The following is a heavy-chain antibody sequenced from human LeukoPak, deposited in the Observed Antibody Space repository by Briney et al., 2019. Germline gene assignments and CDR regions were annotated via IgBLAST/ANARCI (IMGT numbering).Heavy chain of an antibody. D-gene: IGHD3-10*01. CDR1: GFTFTTYW. CDR2: ISSSGSTI. J-gene: IGHJ4*02. Sequence: GGSLRLSCAASGFTFTTYWMSWVRQAPGKGLEWVSYISSSGSTIYYADSVKGRFTISRDNAKNSLYLQMNSLRAEDTAVYYCARRITMVRESDYWGQGTLVTVAS. CDR3: ARRITMVRESDY. V-gene: IGHV3-48*04.